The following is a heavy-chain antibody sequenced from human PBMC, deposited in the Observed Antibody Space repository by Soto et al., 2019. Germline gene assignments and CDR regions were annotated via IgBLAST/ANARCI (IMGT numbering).Heavy chain of an antibody. CDR3: ARGQGKYYYDSSGYFDAFDI. Sequence: VASVKVSWKASGYTFTSYDINWVPQATGQGLAWMGWMNPNSGNTGYAQKFQGRVTMTRNTSISTAYMELSSLRSEDTAVYYCARGQGKYYYDSSGYFDAFDIWGQGTMVTVSS. J-gene: IGHJ3*02. CDR1: GYTFTSYD. D-gene: IGHD3-22*01. CDR2: MNPNSGNT. V-gene: IGHV1-8*01.